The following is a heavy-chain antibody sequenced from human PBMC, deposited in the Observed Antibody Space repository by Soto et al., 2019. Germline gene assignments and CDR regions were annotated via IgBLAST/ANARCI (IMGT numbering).Heavy chain of an antibody. CDR2: IRSKANSYAT. V-gene: IGHV3-73*01. Sequence: GGSLRLSCAASGFTFSGSAMHWVRQASGKGLEWVGRIRSKANSYATAYAASVKGRFTISRDDSKNTAYLQMNSLKTEDTAVYYCTLVVVAAMSPPEYYFDYWGQGTLVTVSS. D-gene: IGHD2-15*01. CDR3: TLVVVAAMSPPEYYFDY. J-gene: IGHJ4*02. CDR1: GFTFSGSA.